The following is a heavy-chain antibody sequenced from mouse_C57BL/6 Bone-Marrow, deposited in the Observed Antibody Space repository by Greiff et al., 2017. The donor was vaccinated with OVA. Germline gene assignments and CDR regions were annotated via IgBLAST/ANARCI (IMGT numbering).Heavy chain of an antibody. D-gene: IGHD1-1*01. Sequence: DVQLVESGGGLVKPGGSLKLSCAASGFTFSSYTMSWVRQTPEKRLEWVATISGGGGNTYYPDSVKGRFTISRDNAKNTLYLQMSSLRSEDTALYYCARHGYYGSSWDYWGQGTTLTVSS. CDR3: ARHGYYGSSWDY. CDR2: ISGGGGNT. CDR1: GFTFSSYT. V-gene: IGHV5-9*01. J-gene: IGHJ2*01.